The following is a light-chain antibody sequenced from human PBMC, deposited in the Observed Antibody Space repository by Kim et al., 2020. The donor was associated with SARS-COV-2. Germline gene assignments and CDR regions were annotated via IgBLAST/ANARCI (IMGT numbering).Light chain of an antibody. V-gene: IGLV2-14*01. J-gene: IGLJ2*01. CDR1: SSDVGGYKY. CDR2: EVS. Sequence: QSALTQPASVSGSPGQSITISCTGTSSDVGGYKYVSWYQQHPGKAPKVIIYEVSNRPSGVSSRFSGSKSGNTASLTISGLQADDEGDYYCSSYTSGSTLLIFGGGTQLTVL. CDR3: SSYTSGSTLLI.